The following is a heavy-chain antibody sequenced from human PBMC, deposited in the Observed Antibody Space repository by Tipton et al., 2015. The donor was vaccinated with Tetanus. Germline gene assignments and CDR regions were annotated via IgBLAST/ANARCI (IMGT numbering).Heavy chain of an antibody. V-gene: IGHV3-33*01. D-gene: IGHD2-15*01. Sequence: SLRLSCAASGFIFSSYSIHWVRQAPGKGLEWVAVSWYDGTDKYYADSVKGRFTISRDNSKNTLYLQMNSLRAEDTALYYCAREADCSGGSCFSGDFDTWGQGTQVTVSS. CDR3: AREADCSGGSCFSGDFDT. CDR1: GFIFSSYS. CDR2: SWYDGTDK. J-gene: IGHJ4*02.